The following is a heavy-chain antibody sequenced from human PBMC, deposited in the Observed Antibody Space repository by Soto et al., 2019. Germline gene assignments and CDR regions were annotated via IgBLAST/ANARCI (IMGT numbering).Heavy chain of an antibody. Sequence: GGSLRLSCAASGFTVSSNYMSWVRQAPGKGLEWVSVIYSGGSTYYADSVKGRFTISRDNSKNTLYLQMNSLRAEDTAVYYCARAPKRGYYFDYWGQGTLVTVSS. CDR3: ARAPKRGYYFDY. V-gene: IGHV3-66*01. CDR1: GFTVSSNY. J-gene: IGHJ4*02. CDR2: IYSGGST. D-gene: IGHD3-10*01.